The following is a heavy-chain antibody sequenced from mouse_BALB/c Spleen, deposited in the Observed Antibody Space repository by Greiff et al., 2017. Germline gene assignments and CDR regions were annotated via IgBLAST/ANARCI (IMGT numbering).Heavy chain of an antibody. D-gene: IGHD4-1*01. CDR1: GFNIKDTY. J-gene: IGHJ3*01. CDR3: ATGTAY. Sequence: VHVKQPGAELVKPGASVKLSCTASGFNIKDTYMHWVKQRPEQGLEWIGRIDPANGNTKYDPKFQGKATITADTSSNTAYLQLSSLTSEDTAVYYCATGTAYWGQGTLVTVSA. CDR2: IDPANGNT. V-gene: IGHV14-3*02.